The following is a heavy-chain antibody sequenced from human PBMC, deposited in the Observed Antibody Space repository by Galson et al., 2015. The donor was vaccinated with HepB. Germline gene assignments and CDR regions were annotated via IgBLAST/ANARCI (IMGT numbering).Heavy chain of an antibody. CDR3: ARDGIRGDFFDY. Sequence: SVKVSCKASSYAFTSHGLSWVRQAPGQGLEWMGWINTHNGNTDYGQKFEGRVTLTADTSTTIAYMELRSLKSGDTALYFCARDGIRGDFFDYWGQGTLVTVSS. CDR2: INTHNGNT. V-gene: IGHV1-18*01. CDR1: SYAFTSHG. J-gene: IGHJ4*02. D-gene: IGHD7-27*01.